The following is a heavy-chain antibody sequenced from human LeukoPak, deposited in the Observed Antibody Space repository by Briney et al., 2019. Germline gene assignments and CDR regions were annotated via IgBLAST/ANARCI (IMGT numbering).Heavy chain of an antibody. CDR1: GFVFSSYW. J-gene: IGHJ4*02. CDR2: IKQGETEK. V-gene: IGHV3-7*01. Sequence: GGSLRLSCAASGFVFSSYWMNWVRQAPGKGLEWVANIKQGETEKNYVDSVKGRFTISRDNAKNSLFLQMNSLRVEDMAVYYCAMAGYSDGPFDVDYWGQGTLVTVSS. D-gene: IGHD5-18*01. CDR3: AMAGYSDGPFDVDY.